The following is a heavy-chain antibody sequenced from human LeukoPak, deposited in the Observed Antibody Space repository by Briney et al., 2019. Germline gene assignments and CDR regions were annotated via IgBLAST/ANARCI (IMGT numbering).Heavy chain of an antibody. D-gene: IGHD3-10*01. Sequence: SQTLSLTCTVSGGSISSGDYYWSWLRQPPGKGLEWIGYIYYSGSTYYNPSLKSRVSISVDTSKNQFSLKLSSVTAADTAVYYCALGLYGSGSYYFDYWGQGTLVTVSS. J-gene: IGHJ4*02. V-gene: IGHV4-30-4*01. CDR2: IYYSGST. CDR1: GGSISSGDYY. CDR3: ALGLYGSGSYYFDY.